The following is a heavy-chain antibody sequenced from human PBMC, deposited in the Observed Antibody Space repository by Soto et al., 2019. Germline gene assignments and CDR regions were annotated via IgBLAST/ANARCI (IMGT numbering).Heavy chain of an antibody. CDR3: ARALIQLWPHYYYGMDV. D-gene: IGHD5-18*01. J-gene: IGHJ6*02. CDR2: IYYSGTT. V-gene: IGHV4-30-4*01. CDR1: GGSISSGDYY. Sequence: QVQLQESGPGLVKPSQTLSLTCTVSGGSISSGDYYWSWIRQPPGKGLEWIGYIYYSGTTYYNPSLNSRVTISVDTSKNQFSLKVSSVTAADTAVYYCARALIQLWPHYYYGMDVWGQGTTVTVSS.